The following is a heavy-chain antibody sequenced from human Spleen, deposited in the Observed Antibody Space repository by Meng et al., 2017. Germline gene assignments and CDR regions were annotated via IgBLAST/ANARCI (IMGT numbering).Heavy chain of an antibody. CDR3: ARDDCGGDCSYYYYGMDV. V-gene: IGHV3-48*03. D-gene: IGHD2-21*02. CDR2: ISGSGSTV. CDR1: GFTFSNFE. J-gene: IGHJ6*02. Sequence: GESLKISCVASGFTFSNFEMNWVRQAPGKGLEWISYISGSGSTVYYADSVKGRFTISRDNAQNSLYLQMNGLRAEDTAVYYCARDDCGGDCSYYYYGMDVWGQGTTVTVSS.